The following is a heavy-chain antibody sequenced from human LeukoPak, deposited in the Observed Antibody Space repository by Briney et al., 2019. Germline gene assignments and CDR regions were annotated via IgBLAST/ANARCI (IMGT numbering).Heavy chain of an antibody. CDR2: ISAYNGNT. J-gene: IGHJ4*02. D-gene: IGHD3-22*01. CDR3: ARDGIYYYDSSGYIFDY. Sequence: GASVKVSCKASGYTFTSYGISWVRQAPGQGLEWMGWISAYNGNTNYAQKLQGRVTMTTDTSTSTAYMELRSLRSDDTAVYYCARDGIYYYDSSGYIFDYWGQGTLVTVSS. V-gene: IGHV1-18*01. CDR1: GYTFTSYG.